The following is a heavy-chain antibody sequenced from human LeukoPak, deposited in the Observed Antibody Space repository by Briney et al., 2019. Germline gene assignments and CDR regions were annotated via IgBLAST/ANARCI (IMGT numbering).Heavy chain of an antibody. J-gene: IGHJ3*01. CDR1: GYTFTAYY. CDR2: INPNSGGT. CDR3: AKDWLSGSFDAFDV. V-gene: IGHV1-2*02. Sequence: ASVKVSCKASGYTFTAYYIHWVRQAPGQGLEWLGWINPNSGGTHYPRNFQGRVTMTRDTSVTTAYMELSGLRSDDTAVYYCAKDWLSGSFDAFDVWGQGTMVTVSS. D-gene: IGHD6-19*01.